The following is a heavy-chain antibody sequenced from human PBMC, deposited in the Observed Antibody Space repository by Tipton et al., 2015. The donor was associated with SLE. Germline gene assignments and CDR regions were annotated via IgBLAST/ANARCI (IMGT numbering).Heavy chain of an antibody. D-gene: IGHD1-7*01. V-gene: IGHV3-11*01. Sequence: GSLRLSCVASGFTFGHYYITWIRQAPGKGLESISYISSTGRTIYYADSVKGRFTISRDNANNSLYLQMSSLRAEDTAVYYCAKVLLGTSGARGLDYWGQGTLVTVSS. CDR1: GFTFGHYY. CDR3: AKVLLGTSGARGLDY. CDR2: ISSTGRTI. J-gene: IGHJ4*02.